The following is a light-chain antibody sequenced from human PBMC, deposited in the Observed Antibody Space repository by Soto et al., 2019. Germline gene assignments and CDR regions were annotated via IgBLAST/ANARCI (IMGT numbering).Light chain of an antibody. CDR3: QQYSSIPIT. J-gene: IGKJ5*01. V-gene: IGKV3-11*01. CDR2: DAS. Sequence: EIVLTQSPATLSLSPGERATLSCRASQSIGLAIAWYQHKPGQAPRLLIFDASQRATGIPARFRGSGSGTDFTLSISSLEPEDFAVYYCQQYSSIPITFGQGTRLEIK. CDR1: QSIGLA.